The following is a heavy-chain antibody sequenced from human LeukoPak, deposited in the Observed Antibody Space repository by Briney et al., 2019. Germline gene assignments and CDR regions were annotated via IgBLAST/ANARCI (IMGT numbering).Heavy chain of an antibody. CDR2: IYHSGST. J-gene: IGHJ4*02. D-gene: IGHD4-17*01. Sequence: KPSETLSLTCAVSDYSISSGYYWGWIRQPPGKGLEWIGSIYHSGSTYYNPSLKSRVTISVDTSKNQFSLKLSSVTAADTAVYYCARVSVTTGRLDYWGQGTLVTISS. V-gene: IGHV4-38-2*01. CDR3: ARVSVTTGRLDY. CDR1: DYSISSGYY.